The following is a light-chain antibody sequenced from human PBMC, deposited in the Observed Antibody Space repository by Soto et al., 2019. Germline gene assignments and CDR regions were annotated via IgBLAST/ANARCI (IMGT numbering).Light chain of an antibody. CDR3: QQYAGSLYT. Sequence: EIVLAQSPGTLSLSPGERAARCCRASQSVSRNFLAWYQQKPGQAPRLLIYGASTRATGIPPRFSGSGSGTEFTLTISSLQSEDFAVYYCQQYAGSLYTFAQGTKVDIK. CDR2: GAS. CDR1: QSVSRNF. V-gene: IGKV3-20*01. J-gene: IGKJ2*01.